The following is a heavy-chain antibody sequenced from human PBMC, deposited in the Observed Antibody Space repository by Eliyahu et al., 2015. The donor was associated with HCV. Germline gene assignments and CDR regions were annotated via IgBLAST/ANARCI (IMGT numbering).Heavy chain of an antibody. CDR2: IYSGGST. J-gene: IGHJ3*02. D-gene: IGHD4-17*01. CDR1: GFTVSXNY. CDR3: AGGIDYGDYGSDAFDI. V-gene: IGHV3-53*01. Sequence: EVQXVESGGGLIQPGGSLXLSCAASGFTVSXNYMSWVRQAPGKGREWGSVIYSGGSTYYADSVKGRFTISRDNSKNTLYLQMNSLRAEDTAVYYCAGGIDYGDYGSDAFDIWGQGTMVTVSS.